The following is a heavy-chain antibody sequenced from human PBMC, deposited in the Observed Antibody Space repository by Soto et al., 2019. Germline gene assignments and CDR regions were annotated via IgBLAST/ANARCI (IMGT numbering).Heavy chain of an antibody. V-gene: IGHV3-53*01. CDR2: MYSDGKT. CDR1: GFVVSRNY. D-gene: IGHD2-21*01. Sequence: GGHLRLSCATSGFVVSRNYMHWVRQAPGKGLEWVSVMYSDGKTYYAESVKGRFTISRDNSKSTVFLHMKSLRAEDTAVYYCARSPYCGTECNSGYLDFWGQGSLVTVSS. J-gene: IGHJ4*02. CDR3: ARSPYCGTECNSGYLDF.